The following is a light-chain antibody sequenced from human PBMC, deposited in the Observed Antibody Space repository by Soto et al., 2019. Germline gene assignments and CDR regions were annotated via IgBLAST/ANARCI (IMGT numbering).Light chain of an antibody. CDR1: QSVSSN. V-gene: IGKV3-15*01. Sequence: EIVMTQSPATLSVSPEERATLSCRASQSVSSNLAWYQKKPGQAPRLLIYGASTRATGIPTRFSGSGSGTEFTLTISSLQSEDFAVYYWQQYNNWWTFGQGTRVEIK. CDR3: QQYNNWWT. CDR2: GAS. J-gene: IGKJ1*01.